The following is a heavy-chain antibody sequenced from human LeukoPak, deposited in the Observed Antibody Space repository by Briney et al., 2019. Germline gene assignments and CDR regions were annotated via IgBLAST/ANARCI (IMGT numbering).Heavy chain of an antibody. CDR3: TRGFGSGSSVPFEY. CDR1: GFTFSNYW. V-gene: IGHV3-74*01. D-gene: IGHD3-10*01. J-gene: IGHJ4*02. Sequence: GGSLRLSCATSGFTFSNYWMHWVRQAPGKGLVWVSRIESDGSSADYADSVKGRFTISRDNAKNTLYLQMSSLRAEDTAVYYCTRGFGSGSSVPFEYWGQGTLVTVSS. CDR2: IESDGSSA.